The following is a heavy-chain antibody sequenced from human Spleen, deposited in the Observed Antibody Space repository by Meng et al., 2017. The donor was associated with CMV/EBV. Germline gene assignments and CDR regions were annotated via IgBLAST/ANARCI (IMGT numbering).Heavy chain of an antibody. CDR3: ARDSDRNTMVRGVALMGY. Sequence: ASVKVSCKASGYTFTGYNMHWVRQAPGQGFEWMGWINPDSGGTNYAQKFQGRVTLTTDTSTSTAYMELRSLRSDDTAVYYCARDSDRNTMVRGVALMGYWGQGTLVTVSS. J-gene: IGHJ4*02. CDR1: GYTFTGYN. CDR2: INPDSGGT. V-gene: IGHV1-2*02. D-gene: IGHD3-10*01.